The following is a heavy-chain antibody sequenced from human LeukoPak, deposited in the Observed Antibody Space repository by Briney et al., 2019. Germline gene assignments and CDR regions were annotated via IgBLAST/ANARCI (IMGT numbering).Heavy chain of an antibody. CDR1: GFTFSDYY. CDR2: ISSSGFTI. D-gene: IGHD1-26*01. V-gene: IGHV3-11*04. CDR3: ARDWYSGSYPLDY. J-gene: IGHJ4*02. Sequence: PGGSLRLSCAASGFTFSDYYMSWIRQAPGKGLEWVSYISSSGFTIYYADSVKGRSTISRDNAKNLLYLQMNSLRAEDTAVYYCARDWYSGSYPLDYWGQGALVTVSS.